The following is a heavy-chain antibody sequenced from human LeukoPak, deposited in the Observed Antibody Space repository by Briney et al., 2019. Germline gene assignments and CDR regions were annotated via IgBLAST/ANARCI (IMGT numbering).Heavy chain of an antibody. Sequence: SETLSLTCTVSGGSISSHYWGWIRQPPGKGLEWIGSIYYSGSTYYNPSLKSRVTISVDTSKNQFSLKLSSVTAADTAVYYCAREYGSGSYFVSAYNWFDPWGQGTLVTVSS. CDR2: IYYSGST. V-gene: IGHV4-39*02. D-gene: IGHD3-10*01. J-gene: IGHJ5*02. CDR3: AREYGSGSYFVSAYNWFDP. CDR1: GGSISSHY.